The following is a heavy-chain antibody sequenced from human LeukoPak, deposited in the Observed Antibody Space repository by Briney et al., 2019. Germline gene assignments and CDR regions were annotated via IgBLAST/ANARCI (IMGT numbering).Heavy chain of an antibody. V-gene: IGHV3-23*01. Sequence: GGSLRLSCAASGFTFSSYWMSWVRQAPGKGLEWVSAISGSGGGTYYADSVKGRFTISRDNSKNTLYLQMNSLRAEDTAVYYCANQLGTVAGGNYWGQGTLVTVSS. CDR3: ANQLGTVAGGNY. CDR1: GFTFSSYW. D-gene: IGHD6-19*01. J-gene: IGHJ4*02. CDR2: ISGSGGGT.